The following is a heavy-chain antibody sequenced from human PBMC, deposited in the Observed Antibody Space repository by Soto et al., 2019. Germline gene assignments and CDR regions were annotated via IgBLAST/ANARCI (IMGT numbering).Heavy chain of an antibody. Sequence: GGSLRLSCAASGFTFSSYSMNWVRQAPGKGLEWVSSISSSSSYIYYADSVKGRFTISRDNAKNSLYLQMNSLRAEDRPVDYCARELYPVYEGLSGLDDAFDIWGQGTMVTVSS. V-gene: IGHV3-21*01. D-gene: IGHD2-8*01. CDR1: GFTFSSYS. CDR3: ARELYPVYEGLSGLDDAFDI. CDR2: ISSSSSYI. J-gene: IGHJ3*02.